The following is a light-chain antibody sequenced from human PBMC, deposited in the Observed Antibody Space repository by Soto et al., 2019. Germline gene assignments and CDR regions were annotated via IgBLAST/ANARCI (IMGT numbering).Light chain of an antibody. CDR2: WAS. Sequence: DIVMTQSPDSLAVSLGERATINCKSSQSVLYSSNNKNYLAWYQQKPGQPPKLLIYWASTRESGVTDRFSGSGSGTDFTLTISSLQAEDVAVYYCQQYYSTPRTFRQGTKVEIK. CDR3: QQYYSTPRT. CDR1: QSVLYSSNNKNY. V-gene: IGKV4-1*01. J-gene: IGKJ1*01.